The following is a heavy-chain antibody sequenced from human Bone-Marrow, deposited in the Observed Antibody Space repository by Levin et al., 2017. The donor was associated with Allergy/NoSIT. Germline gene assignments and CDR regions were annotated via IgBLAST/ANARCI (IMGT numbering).Heavy chain of an antibody. Sequence: SQTLSLPCTVSGGSISSNIYYWSWIRQHPGKGLEWIGYIHNTGSTYYNPSLKSRVTISVDMSENQFSLKLRSVTAADTALYYCARYTNYVVPFEYWGQGTLVTVSS. D-gene: IGHD4-11*01. V-gene: IGHV4-31*03. J-gene: IGHJ4*02. CDR1: GGSISSNIYY. CDR2: IHNTGST. CDR3: ARYTNYVVPFEY.